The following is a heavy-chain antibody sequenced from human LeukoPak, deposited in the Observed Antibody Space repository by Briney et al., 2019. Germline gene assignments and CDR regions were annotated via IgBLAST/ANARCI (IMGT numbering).Heavy chain of an antibody. CDR2: ILTSGTT. D-gene: IGHD3-10*01. CDR3: ARLRVSGSYLYYFDY. Sequence: SETLSLTCTVSNGFISSYHWSWVRQPPGKGLEWIGYILTSGTTNYNPSLKSRLTISVDTSKNRFTLKLSSVTAADTAVYYCARLRVSGSYLYYFDYWGQGTLVTVSS. CDR1: NGFISSYH. V-gene: IGHV4-4*09. J-gene: IGHJ4*02.